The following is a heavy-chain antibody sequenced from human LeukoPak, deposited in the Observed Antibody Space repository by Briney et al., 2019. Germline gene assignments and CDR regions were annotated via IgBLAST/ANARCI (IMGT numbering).Heavy chain of an antibody. D-gene: IGHD5-12*01. CDR1: GFTFSRSW. Sequence: GGSLRLSCIASGFTFSRSWMNWIRQAPGKGLEWVANINPDGDGMRFVDSVKGRFTMSRDNAQSSLHLQMNSLRVEDTAFYYCAAWTDRGYSYWGQGVLATVSS. CDR2: INPDGDGM. V-gene: IGHV3-7*01. CDR3: AAWTDRGYSY. J-gene: IGHJ4*02.